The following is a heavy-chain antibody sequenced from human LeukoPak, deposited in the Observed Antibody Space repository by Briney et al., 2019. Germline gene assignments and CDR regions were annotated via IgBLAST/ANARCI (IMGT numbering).Heavy chain of an antibody. Sequence: GSSVKVSCKASGGTFSSYAISWVRQAPGQGLEWMGIINPSGGSTSYAQKFQGRVTMTRDTSTSTVYMELSGLRSEDTAVYYCATATWMLGASDYYGMDVWGQGTTVTVSS. D-gene: IGHD3-10*02. CDR1: GGTFSSYA. CDR2: INPSGGST. V-gene: IGHV1-46*01. J-gene: IGHJ6*02. CDR3: ATATWMLGASDYYGMDV.